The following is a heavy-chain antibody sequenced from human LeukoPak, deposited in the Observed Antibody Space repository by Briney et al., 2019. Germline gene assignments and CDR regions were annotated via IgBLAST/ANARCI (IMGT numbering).Heavy chain of an antibody. CDR2: ISSSGSTI. CDR3: ARDQAAAGTIWFDP. V-gene: IGHV3-11*04. Sequence: SCKASGYTFSDYYMSWIRQAPGKGLEWVSYISSSGSTIYYADSVKGRFTISRDNAKNSLYLQMNSLRAEDTAVYYCARDQAAAGTIWFDPWGQGTLVTVSS. CDR1: GYTFSDYY. D-gene: IGHD6-13*01. J-gene: IGHJ5*02.